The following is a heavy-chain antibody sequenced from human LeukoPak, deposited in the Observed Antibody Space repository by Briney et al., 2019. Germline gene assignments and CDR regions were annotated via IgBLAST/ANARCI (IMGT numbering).Heavy chain of an antibody. V-gene: IGHV1-2*02. CDR3: ARDLGHSSGWYGGAFDI. J-gene: IGHJ3*02. Sequence: ASVKASCKASGYTFTGYYMHWVRQAPGQGLEWMGWINPNSGGTNYAQKFQGRVTMTRDTSISTAYMELSRLRSDDTAVYYCARDLGHSSGWYGGAFDIWGQGTMVTVSS. CDR1: GYTFTGYY. D-gene: IGHD6-19*01. CDR2: INPNSGGT.